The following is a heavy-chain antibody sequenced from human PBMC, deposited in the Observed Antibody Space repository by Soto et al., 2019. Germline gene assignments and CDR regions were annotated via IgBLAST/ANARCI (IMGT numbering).Heavy chain of an antibody. CDR1: GGSISSGGYY. J-gene: IGHJ4*02. D-gene: IGHD3-3*01. CDR2: IYYSGST. CDR3: ARLRPQGGTIVLRFLEWFPGPFDY. Sequence: SETLSLTCTVSGGSISSGGYYWSWIRQPPGKGLEWIGYIYYSGSTNYNPSLKSRVTISVDTSKNQFSLKLSSVTAADTAVYYCARLRPQGGTIVLRFLEWFPGPFDYWGQGTLVTVSS. V-gene: IGHV4-61*08.